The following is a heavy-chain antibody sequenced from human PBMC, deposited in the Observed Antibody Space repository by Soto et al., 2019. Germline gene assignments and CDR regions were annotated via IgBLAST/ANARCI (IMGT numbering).Heavy chain of an antibody. V-gene: IGHV3-21*06. CDR2: ITSSSTYI. CDR3: AREGPSGMDV. Sequence: PGGSLRLSCVASGFTFSAYSMSWVRQAPGQGLEWVSSITSSSTYIYYTRSVEGRFTISRDDAKNSLHLQMNSLRAEDTAVYYCAREGPSGMDVWGQGTTVTVSS. CDR1: GFTFSAYS. J-gene: IGHJ6*02.